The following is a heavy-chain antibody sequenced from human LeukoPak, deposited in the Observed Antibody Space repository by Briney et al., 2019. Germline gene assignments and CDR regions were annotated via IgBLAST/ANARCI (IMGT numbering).Heavy chain of an antibody. CDR2: ISWSSGSM. CDR3: ARKNYFDS. CDR1: GFTFDDYA. J-gene: IGHJ4*02. V-gene: IGHV3-9*03. Sequence: PGGSLRLSCVASGFTFDDYAMHWVRQAPGKGLEWVSGISWSSGSMDYADSVKGRFTISRDNAKNSLYLQMNSLRAEDMGLYYCARKNYFDSWGQGTLVIVSS.